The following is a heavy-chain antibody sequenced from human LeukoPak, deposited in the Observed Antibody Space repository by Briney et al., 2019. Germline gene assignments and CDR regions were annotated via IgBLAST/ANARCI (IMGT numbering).Heavy chain of an antibody. CDR2: FYYSGNT. Sequence: SETLSLTCTVSGGSISTNNYYWGWIRQPPGKGLEWIGSFYYSGNTYYNPSLKSRVTISVDTSKNQFSLKLSSVTAADTAVYYCAKPVFVSRGDGDYYMDVWGKGTTVTVSS. V-gene: IGHV4-39*07. CDR3: AKPVFVSRGDGDYYMDV. CDR1: GGSISTNNYY. D-gene: IGHD1-14*01. J-gene: IGHJ6*03.